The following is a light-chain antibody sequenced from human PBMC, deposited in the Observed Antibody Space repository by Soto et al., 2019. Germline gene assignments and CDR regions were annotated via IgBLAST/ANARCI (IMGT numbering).Light chain of an antibody. CDR2: DVS. Sequence: QSALTQPASVSGSPGQSITISCTGTSSEVGGYNYVSWYQQHPGKSPKLMIYDVSNRPSGVFNRFSGSKSGNTASLTISGLQAEDEADYYCSSYTSSSNYVFGTGTKVTAL. V-gene: IGLV2-14*01. J-gene: IGLJ1*01. CDR1: SSEVGGYNY. CDR3: SSYTSSSNYV.